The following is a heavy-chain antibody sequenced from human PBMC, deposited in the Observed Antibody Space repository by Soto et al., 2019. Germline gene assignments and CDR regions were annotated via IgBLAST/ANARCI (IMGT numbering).Heavy chain of an antibody. J-gene: IGHJ4*02. D-gene: IGHD3-16*02. CDR1: GDSVNGYY. Sequence: SETLSLTCSVSGDSVNGYYWSWIRQPPGKGLEWIGHISYSGSTNYSPSLKSRLTISLDTSKNQFSLKLNSVTAADTAVYYCARGAYDYIWGSYRYPAYFDDWGQGTLVTVSS. V-gene: IGHV4-59*02. CDR3: ARGAYDYIWGSYRYPAYFDD. CDR2: ISYSGST.